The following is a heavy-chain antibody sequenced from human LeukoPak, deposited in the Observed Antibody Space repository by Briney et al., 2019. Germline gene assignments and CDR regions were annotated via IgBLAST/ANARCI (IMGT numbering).Heavy chain of an antibody. CDR3: ARRVQTTGVFDY. V-gene: IGHV1-2*06. CDR2: INPNSGDT. CDR1: GSTFTGYY. J-gene: IGHJ4*02. Sequence: GASVTVSCNASGSTFTGYYMHWVRQAPGQGLEWMGRINPNSGDTSYAQKVQVRVTMTGATSISTAYMELSRLKSDDTAVYYCARRVQTTGVFDYWGREPWSPSPQ. D-gene: IGHD4/OR15-4a*01.